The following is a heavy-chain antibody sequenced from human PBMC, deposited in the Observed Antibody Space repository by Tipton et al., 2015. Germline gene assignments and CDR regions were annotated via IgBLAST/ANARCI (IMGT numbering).Heavy chain of an antibody. CDR2: LYYTGST. CDR1: GGSISRSSYY. D-gene: IGHD4-11*01. Sequence: LRLSCTVSGGSISRSSYYWAWIRQPPGKGLEWIGNLYYTGSTYYNVSLKSRVTISVDTSKNEVSLKLRSVTAADTAVYYCATKDSPFLYYFDHWGQGTLVTVSS. CDR3: ATKDSPFLYYFDH. V-gene: IGHV4-39*01. J-gene: IGHJ4*02.